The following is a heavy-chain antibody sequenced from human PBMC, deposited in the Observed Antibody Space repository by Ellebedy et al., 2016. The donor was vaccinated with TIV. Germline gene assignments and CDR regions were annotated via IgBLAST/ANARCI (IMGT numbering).Heavy chain of an antibody. V-gene: IGHV3-30*18. Sequence: GGSLRLSCAASGFTFSSYGMHWVRQAPGKGLEWVAVISYDGSNKYYADSVKGRFTISRDNSKNMLYLQMNSLRAEDTAVYYCAKDGYYYGSGSYYTPRHWGQGTLVTVSS. D-gene: IGHD3-10*01. J-gene: IGHJ4*02. CDR1: GFTFSSYG. CDR3: AKDGYYYGSGSYYTPRH. CDR2: ISYDGSNK.